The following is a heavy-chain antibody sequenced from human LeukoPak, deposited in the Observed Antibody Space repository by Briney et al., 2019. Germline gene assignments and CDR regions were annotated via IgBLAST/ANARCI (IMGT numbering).Heavy chain of an antibody. J-gene: IGHJ6*03. CDR2: IYSGGST. D-gene: IGHD3-3*01. Sequence: PGGSLRLSXAASGFTVSSNYMTWVRQAPGKGLEWVSVIYSGGSTYYADSVKGRFTISRDNSENTLYLHMNSLRAEDTAVYYCARATFWSGYQRDSWYMDVWGKGTTVTVSS. CDR3: ARATFWSGYQRDSWYMDV. CDR1: GFTVSSNY. V-gene: IGHV3-66*02.